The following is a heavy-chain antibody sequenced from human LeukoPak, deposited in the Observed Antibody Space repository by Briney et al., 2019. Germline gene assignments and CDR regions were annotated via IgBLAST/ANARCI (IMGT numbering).Heavy chain of an antibody. D-gene: IGHD3-10*01. Sequence: PGGSLRLSCAASGFTFSSYWMHWVRQAPGKGLVWVSQIKTHGSSTNYAESVKGRFTISRDNAKNTVYLQMNSLRAEDTAVYYCAKDEVQSGLLWFGEQVGFDYWGQGTLVTVSS. V-gene: IGHV3-74*01. CDR1: GFTFSSYW. CDR2: IKTHGSST. J-gene: IGHJ4*02. CDR3: AKDEVQSGLLWFGEQVGFDY.